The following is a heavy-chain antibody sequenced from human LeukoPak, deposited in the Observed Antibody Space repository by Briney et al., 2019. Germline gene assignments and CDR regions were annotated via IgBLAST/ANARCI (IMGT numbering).Heavy chain of an antibody. CDR2: MNPNSGNT. V-gene: IGHV1-8*01. Sequence: AASVKVSCKASGFTFTSHDYNWVRQATGQGLEWMGWMNPNSGNTGYAQKFQGRVTMTRDTSITTVYMELSSLTSEDTAVYYCARRYSSGWRMGDYWGQGTLVTVSS. J-gene: IGHJ4*02. D-gene: IGHD6-19*01. CDR1: GFTFTSHD. CDR3: ARRYSSGWRMGDY.